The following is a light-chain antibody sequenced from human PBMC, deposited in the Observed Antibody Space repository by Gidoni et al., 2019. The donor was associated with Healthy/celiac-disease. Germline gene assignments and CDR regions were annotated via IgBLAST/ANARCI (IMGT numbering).Light chain of an antibody. V-gene: IGKV4-1*01. CDR2: WAS. Sequence: DIVMTQSPDSLAVSLGERATINCKSSQSVLYSSNNKNYLAWYQQKPGQPPKLLIYWASPRESGVPDRFSGSGSGTDFTLTISSLQAEDGAVYYCQQYYSTSWTFGQGTKVEIK. CDR1: QSVLYSSNNKNY. CDR3: QQYYSTSWT. J-gene: IGKJ1*01.